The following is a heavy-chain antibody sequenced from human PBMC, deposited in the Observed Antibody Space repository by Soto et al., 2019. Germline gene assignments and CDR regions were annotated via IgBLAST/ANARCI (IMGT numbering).Heavy chain of an antibody. V-gene: IGHV3-11*01. D-gene: IGHD5-12*01. CDR1: GFTFSDYY. CDR3: ARWEVEVATIIHYYYYYMDV. Sequence: GGSLRLSCAASGFTFSDYYMSWIRQAPGKGLEWVSYISSSGSTIYYADSMKGRFTISRDNAKNSLYLQMNSLRAEDTAVYYCARWEVEVATIIHYYYYYMDVWGKGTTVTVSS. CDR2: ISSSGSTI. J-gene: IGHJ6*03.